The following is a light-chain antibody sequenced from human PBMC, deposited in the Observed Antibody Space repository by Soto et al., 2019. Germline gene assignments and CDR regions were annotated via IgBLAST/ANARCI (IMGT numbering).Light chain of an antibody. CDR2: GVT. CDR3: CSYAGSYTFV. J-gene: IGLJ2*01. V-gene: IGLV2-14*01. Sequence: QSALTQPASVSGSPGQSITISCTGTSSDVGGYNYVSWYQQHPGIAPKLLIYGVTNRPSGVSTRFSGSKSGNTASLTISGLQAEDEADYYCCSYAGSYTFVFGGGTKLTVL. CDR1: SSDVGGYNY.